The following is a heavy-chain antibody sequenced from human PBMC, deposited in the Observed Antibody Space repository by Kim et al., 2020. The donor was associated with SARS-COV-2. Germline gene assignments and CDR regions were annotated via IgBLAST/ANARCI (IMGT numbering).Heavy chain of an antibody. J-gene: IGHJ4*02. CDR1: GFTFSSYS. Sequence: GGSLRLSCAASGFTFSSYSMNWVRQAPGKGLEWVSSISSSSSYIYYADSVKGRFTISRDNAKNSLYLQMNSLRAEDTAVYYCAREKDPVLLWFGESDYWGQGTLVTVSS. V-gene: IGHV3-21*01. CDR2: ISSSSSYI. CDR3: AREKDPVLLWFGESDY. D-gene: IGHD3-10*01.